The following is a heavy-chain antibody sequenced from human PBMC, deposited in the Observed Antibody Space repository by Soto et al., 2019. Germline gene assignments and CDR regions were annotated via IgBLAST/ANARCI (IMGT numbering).Heavy chain of an antibody. CDR3: ARREIQGPIDY. Sequence: SETMDLTCAVSGYSISSRNWWGWIRQPPGKGLEWIGYIYYSGTTYYNPSLKSRVTMSVDTSKNQFSLKLTSVTAVDTAVYYCARREIQGPIDYWGQGTLVTVSS. V-gene: IGHV4-28*01. D-gene: IGHD1-26*01. CDR2: IYYSGTT. CDR1: GYSISSRNW. J-gene: IGHJ4*02.